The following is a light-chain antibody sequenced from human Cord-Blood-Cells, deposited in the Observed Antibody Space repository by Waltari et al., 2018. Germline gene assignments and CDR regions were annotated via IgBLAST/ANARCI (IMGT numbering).Light chain of an antibody. Sequence: DIVMTQSPLSLPVTPGEPASISCRSSQSLLHSNGYNYLDWYLQKPGQSPQLLIYLGSDRASGVPDRFSGSGSGTDFTLKISRVEAEDVEVYYCMQALQPFTFGPGTKVDIK. CDR1: QSLLHSNGYNY. V-gene: IGKV2-28*01. J-gene: IGKJ3*01. CDR3: MQALQPFT. CDR2: LGS.